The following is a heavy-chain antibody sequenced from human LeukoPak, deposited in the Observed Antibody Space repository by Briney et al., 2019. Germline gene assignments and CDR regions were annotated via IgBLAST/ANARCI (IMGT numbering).Heavy chain of an antibody. CDR2: ISGSGGST. CDR1: GFTLSSYA. V-gene: IGHV3-23*01. D-gene: IGHD6-25*01. Sequence: PGGSLRLSCAASGFTLSSYAMSWVRRAPGKGLEWVSAISGSGGSTYYADSVKGRFTISRDNSKNTLYLQMNSLRAEDTAVYYCAKALKLYSSAYLDAFDIWGQGTMVTVSS. J-gene: IGHJ3*02. CDR3: AKALKLYSSAYLDAFDI.